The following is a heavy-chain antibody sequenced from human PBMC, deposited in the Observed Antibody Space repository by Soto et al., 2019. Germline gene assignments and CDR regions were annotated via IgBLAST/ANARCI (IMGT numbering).Heavy chain of an antibody. CDR3: ARVDFRVVTGTGWFDP. CDR2: IKEDGSDK. Sequence: PGGSLRLSCAAAGFTFSTYWMTWVRQAPGKGLEWVANIKEDGSDKYYVDSVKGRFTISRDNAKNSLYLQMNSLRAEDTAVYYCARVDFRVVTGTGWFDPWGQGTLVTAPQ. D-gene: IGHD6-19*01. J-gene: IGHJ5*02. CDR1: GFTFSTYW. V-gene: IGHV3-7*01.